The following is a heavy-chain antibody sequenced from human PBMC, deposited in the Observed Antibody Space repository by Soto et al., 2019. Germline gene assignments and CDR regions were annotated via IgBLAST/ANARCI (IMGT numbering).Heavy chain of an antibody. Sequence: QITLKESGPTLVKPTQTLTLTCTFSGLSLSTSGEAVGWIRQPPGKALEWLALIYWDDDKRYNPTLKTRLTITQDTSKNHVVLTLTNMDPVDTATYYCAHYVSTSPAGWFDPWGQGILVTVSS. CDR2: IYWDDDK. V-gene: IGHV2-5*02. J-gene: IGHJ5*02. CDR1: GLSLSTSGEA. CDR3: AHYVSTSPAGWFDP. D-gene: IGHD3-10*02.